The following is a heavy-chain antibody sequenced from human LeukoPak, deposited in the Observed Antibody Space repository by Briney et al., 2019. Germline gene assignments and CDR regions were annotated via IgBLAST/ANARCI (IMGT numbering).Heavy chain of an antibody. Sequence: GGSLRLSCAASGFTFSSYEMNWVRQARGKGLEWVSYISSSGSTIYYADSVKGRFTISRDNAKNSLYLQMNSLRAEDTAVYYCARDGSPSRYYYYYMDVWGKGTTVTVSS. CDR2: ISSSGSTI. V-gene: IGHV3-48*03. J-gene: IGHJ6*03. CDR1: GFTFSSYE. CDR3: ARDGSPSRYYYYYMDV. D-gene: IGHD6-6*01.